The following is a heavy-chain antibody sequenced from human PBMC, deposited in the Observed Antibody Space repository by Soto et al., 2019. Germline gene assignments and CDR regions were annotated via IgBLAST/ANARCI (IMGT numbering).Heavy chain of an antibody. D-gene: IGHD6-13*01. CDR3: ARDRPIGRDIAAPFDP. CDR1: GGTFSSYA. V-gene: IGHV1-69*01. Sequence: QVQLVQSGAEVKKPGSSVKVSCKASGGTFSSYAISWVRQAPGQGLEWMGGIIPIFGTANYAQKCQGRVTITADESTSTADMELSSLRSEDTAVYYCARDRPIGRDIAAPFDPWGQGTLVTVSS. J-gene: IGHJ5*02. CDR2: IIPIFGTA.